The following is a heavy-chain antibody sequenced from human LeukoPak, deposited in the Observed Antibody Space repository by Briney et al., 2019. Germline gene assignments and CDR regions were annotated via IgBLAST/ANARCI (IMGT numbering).Heavy chain of an antibody. Sequence: ASVKVSCKASGYTFTSYAMHWVRQAPGQRLEWMGWINASNGNTKYSEKFQGRVTITRDTSASTAYMELSSLRSEGTAVYYCARDQYLNYYDTSGYSYWFDPWGQGTLVTVSS. CDR2: INASNGNT. V-gene: IGHV1-3*01. J-gene: IGHJ5*02. CDR3: ARDQYLNYYDTSGYSYWFDP. CDR1: GYTFTSYA. D-gene: IGHD3-22*01.